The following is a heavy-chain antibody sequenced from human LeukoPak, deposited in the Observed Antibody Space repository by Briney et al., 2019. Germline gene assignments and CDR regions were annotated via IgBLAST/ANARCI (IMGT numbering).Heavy chain of an antibody. CDR2: ISAYNGNT. D-gene: IGHD3-10*01. Sequence: ASVKVSCKASGYTFTSYGISWVRQAPGQGLEWMGWISAYNGNTNYAQKLQGRVTMTTDTSTSTAYMELNRLRSDDTAVYYCARVGVLLWFGEHWDYYMDVWGKGTTVTVSS. CDR3: ARVGVLLWFGEHWDYYMDV. V-gene: IGHV1-18*01. CDR1: GYTFTSYG. J-gene: IGHJ6*03.